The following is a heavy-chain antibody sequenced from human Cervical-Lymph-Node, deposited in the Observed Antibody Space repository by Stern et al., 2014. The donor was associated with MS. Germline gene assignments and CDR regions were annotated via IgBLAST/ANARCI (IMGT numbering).Heavy chain of an antibody. CDR2: IYYDGSNR. V-gene: IGHV3-33*01. Sequence: VQLVESGGGVVQPGRSLRLSCAASGFTFSSSGMHWVRQAPGKGLEWLAIIYYDGSNRYYADSVKGGFTISRDNSKNTLYLQMNSLRVEDTAVYYCAREGGNTAEYFQHWGQGTLVTVSS. CDR1: GFTFSSSG. J-gene: IGHJ1*01. D-gene: IGHD4-23*01. CDR3: AREGGNTAEYFQH.